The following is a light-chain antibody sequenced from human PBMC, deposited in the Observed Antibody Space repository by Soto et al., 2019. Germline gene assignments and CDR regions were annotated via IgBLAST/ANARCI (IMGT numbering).Light chain of an antibody. CDR2: GAS. V-gene: IGKV3-15*01. Sequence: EIVMTQSPATLSVSPGERATLSCRASQSLSSNLAWYQQKPGQAPRLLIYGASTRATGIPARFSGSGSGTEFTLTISSLQSEEFAVYYCHQYNDWPRRLTFGGGTKVEIK. CDR1: QSLSSN. CDR3: HQYNDWPRRLT. J-gene: IGKJ4*01.